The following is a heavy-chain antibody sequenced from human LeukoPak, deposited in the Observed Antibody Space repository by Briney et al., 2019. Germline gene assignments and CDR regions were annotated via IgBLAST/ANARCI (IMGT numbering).Heavy chain of an antibody. CDR3: ARDSGYDFGDAFDI. CDR1: GGSISRGDYY. CDR2: IYYSGST. J-gene: IGHJ3*02. V-gene: IGHV4-30-4*08. D-gene: IGHD5-12*01. Sequence: PSQTLSLTCTVSGGSISRGDYYWSWIRQPPGKGLEWIGYIYYSGSTYYNPSLKCRVTISVDTSKPDFSLKLSSVTAADTAVYYCARDSGYDFGDAFDIWGQGTMVTVSS.